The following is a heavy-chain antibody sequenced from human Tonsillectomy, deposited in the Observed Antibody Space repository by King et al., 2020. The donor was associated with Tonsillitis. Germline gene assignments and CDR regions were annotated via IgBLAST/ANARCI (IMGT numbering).Heavy chain of an antibody. CDR3: ARGGTVTTRLFRFDP. J-gene: IGHJ5*02. Sequence: VQLVESGGGLVQPGGSLRLSCAASGFTVSSNYMSWVRQAPGKGLEWVSVIYSGGSTYYADSVKGRFTISRHNSKNTLYLQMNSLRAGDTAVYYCARGGTVTTRLFRFDPWGQGTLVTVSS. V-gene: IGHV3-53*04. CDR2: IYSGGST. CDR1: GFTVSSNY. D-gene: IGHD4-17*01.